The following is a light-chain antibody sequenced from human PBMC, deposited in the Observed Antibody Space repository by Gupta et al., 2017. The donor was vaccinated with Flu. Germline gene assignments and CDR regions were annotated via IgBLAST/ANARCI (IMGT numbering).Light chain of an antibody. J-gene: IGKJ2*03. CDR2: LGS. V-gene: IGKV2-28*01. CDR3: RQSLQSPRYS. CDR1: QSLLHSHGYNY. Sequence: DIVVTQSPLSLPVTPGEPASISCRSSQSLLHSHGYNYLHWYLQKPGQSPQLLIYLGSNRASGVPDRFSGSGSGTDFTLKISRVEAEDIGVYYCRQSLQSPRYSFGQGTKLEI.